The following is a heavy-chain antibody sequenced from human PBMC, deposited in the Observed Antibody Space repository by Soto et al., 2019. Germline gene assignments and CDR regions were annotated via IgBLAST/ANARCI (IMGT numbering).Heavy chain of an antibody. V-gene: IGHV3-9*01. CDR2: ISWNSGNI. CDR3: VKAGVRDLIVEVPVYFDI. J-gene: IGHJ4*02. D-gene: IGHD2-21*01. CDR1: GFIFENSG. Sequence: EVQLVESGGGLVQPGRSLRLSCAASGFIFENSGMHWVRQAPGKGLEWVSAISWNSGNIGYAGSVKGRFSISRDNAKKSLDLQMNSLRPDDTAFYFGVKAGVRDLIVEVPVYFDIWGLGTLVTVSS.